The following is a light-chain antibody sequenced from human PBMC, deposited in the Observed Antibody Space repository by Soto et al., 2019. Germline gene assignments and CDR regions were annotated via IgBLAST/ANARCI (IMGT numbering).Light chain of an antibody. J-gene: IGKJ1*01. V-gene: IGKV3-20*01. CDR2: GAS. CDR1: HSVSDNY. CDR3: QQYGNSPQT. Sequence: EIVLTQSPGTLPLSPGERATLSCRAGHSVSDNYIAWYQHKPGQSPRLLIYGASTRVTDIPDRFSGSGSGTDFTLTISRLEPEDFAVYFCQQYGNSPQTFGQGTKVELK.